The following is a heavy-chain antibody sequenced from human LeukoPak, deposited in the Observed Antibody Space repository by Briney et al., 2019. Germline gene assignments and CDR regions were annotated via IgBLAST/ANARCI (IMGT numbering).Heavy chain of an antibody. CDR2: IYYSGRT. CDR3: ARGFYSPHY. J-gene: IGHJ4*02. Sequence: SETLSLTCTVSGGSISSDYWSWIRQPLGKGLEWIGYIYYSGRTYYNPSLKSRITISVDTSKNQFSLKLSSVTAADTAVYYCARGFYSPHYWGQGTLVSVSS. CDR1: GGSISSDY. V-gene: IGHV4-59*01. D-gene: IGHD4-11*01.